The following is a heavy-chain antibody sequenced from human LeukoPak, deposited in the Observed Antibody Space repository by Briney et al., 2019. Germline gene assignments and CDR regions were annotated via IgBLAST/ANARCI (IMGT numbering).Heavy chain of an antibody. CDR2: ISSSSSTI. D-gene: IGHD1-26*01. CDR3: ARVGSMGATYFDY. J-gene: IGHJ4*02. Sequence: PGGSLRLSCAASGFTFSSYSMNWVRQAPGKGLEWVSYISSSSSTIYYADSVKGRFTISRDNAKNSLYLQMNSLRAEDTAVYYCARVGSMGATYFDYWGQGTLVTVSS. V-gene: IGHV3-48*04. CDR1: GFTFSSYS.